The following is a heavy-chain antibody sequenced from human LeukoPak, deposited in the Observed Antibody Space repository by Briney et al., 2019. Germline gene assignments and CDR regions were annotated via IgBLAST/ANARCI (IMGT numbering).Heavy chain of an antibody. CDR2: INHSGST. V-gene: IGHV4-34*01. J-gene: IGHJ4*02. Sequence: PSETLSLTCAVYGGSFSGYYWSWIRQPPGKGLEWIGEINHSGSTNYNPSLKSRVTISVDTSKNQFSLKLSSVAAADTAVYYCARLGMTTVTTDLDYWGQGTLVTVSS. D-gene: IGHD4-17*01. CDR3: ARLGMTTVTTDLDY. CDR1: GGSFSGYY.